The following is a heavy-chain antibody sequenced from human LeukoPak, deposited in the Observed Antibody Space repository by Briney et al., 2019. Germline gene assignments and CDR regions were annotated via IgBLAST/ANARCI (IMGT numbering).Heavy chain of an antibody. CDR1: GYTFTTYG. D-gene: IGHD2-2*01. Sequence: ASVKVSCKASGYTFTTYGISWVRQAPGQGLEWMGWISTYNGDTNYAQKLQGRVTMTADTSTSTTYMELRSLRSDDTAVYYCALIPYCTTATCYYFDFWGQGTLVTVSS. J-gene: IGHJ4*02. CDR3: ALIPYCTTATCYYFDF. V-gene: IGHV1-18*01. CDR2: ISTYNGDT.